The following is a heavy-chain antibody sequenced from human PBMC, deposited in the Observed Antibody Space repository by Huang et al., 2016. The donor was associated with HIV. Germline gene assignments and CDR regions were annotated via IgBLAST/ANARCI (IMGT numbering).Heavy chain of an antibody. CDR1: RYNFAGYW. V-gene: IGHV5-51*03. Sequence: EVQLVQSGAEVKRPGESLKISCKGSRYNFAGYWIGWVRQMPGNGLEWVGRIYLDYSDARYSPALQGQVTISADTSLYSSYLQWTSRRASDTAIFYCAWRRRGGFDIWGQGTLVTVSS. D-gene: IGHD2-15*01. CDR2: IYLDYSDA. CDR3: AWRRRGGFDI. J-gene: IGHJ3*02.